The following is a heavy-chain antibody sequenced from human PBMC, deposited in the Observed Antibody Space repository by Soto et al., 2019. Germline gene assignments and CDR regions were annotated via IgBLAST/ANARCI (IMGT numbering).Heavy chain of an antibody. V-gene: IGHV3-30-3*01. CDR1: GFTFSSYA. J-gene: IGHJ1*01. Sequence: GGSLRLSCAASGFTFSSYAMHWVRQAPGKGLEWVAVISYDGSNKYYADSVKGRFTISRDNSKNTLYLQMNSLRAEDTAVYYCARDYGDFPLDYFQHWGQGTLVTVSS. CDR3: ARDYGDFPLDYFQH. D-gene: IGHD4-17*01. CDR2: ISYDGSNK.